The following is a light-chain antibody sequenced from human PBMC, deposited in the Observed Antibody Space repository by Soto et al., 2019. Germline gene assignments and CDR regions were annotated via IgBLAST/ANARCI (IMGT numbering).Light chain of an antibody. J-gene: IGLJ1*01. V-gene: IGLV2-14*01. CDR2: EVT. CDR1: SSDVGGYNY. CDR3: SSYTSNSNPYV. Sequence: QSALTQPASVSGSPGQSITISCTGTSSDVGGYNYVSWYQLHPGKAPKLMISEVTNRPSGVSSRFSGSKSGNTASLTISGLXADDEADYYCSSYTSNSNPYVFGTGTKVTVL.